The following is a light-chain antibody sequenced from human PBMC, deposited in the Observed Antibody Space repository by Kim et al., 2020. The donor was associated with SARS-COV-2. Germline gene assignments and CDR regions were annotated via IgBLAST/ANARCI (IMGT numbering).Light chain of an antibody. V-gene: IGLV3-19*01. Sequence: AVGQTVRLTCQGDSLRSYYASWYQQKPGQAPVLVIYGKNNRPSGIPDRFSGSSSGNTASLTITGAQAEDEADYYCNSRDSSGNHWVFGGGTKLTVL. J-gene: IGLJ3*02. CDR3: NSRDSSGNHWV. CDR1: SLRSYY. CDR2: GKN.